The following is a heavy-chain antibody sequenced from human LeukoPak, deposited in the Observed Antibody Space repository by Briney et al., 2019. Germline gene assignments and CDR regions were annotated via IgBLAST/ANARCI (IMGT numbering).Heavy chain of an antibody. CDR1: GYTFTGYY. Sequence: ASVKVSCKASGYTFTGYYIHWVRQAPGQGLEWMGWINPNSGGTNYAQKFQGRVTMTRDTSISTAYMELSRLRSDDTAVYYCARDGIAVAGTGYYYYYMDVWGKGTTVTISS. D-gene: IGHD6-19*01. V-gene: IGHV1-2*02. CDR2: INPNSGGT. CDR3: ARDGIAVAGTGYYYYYMDV. J-gene: IGHJ6*03.